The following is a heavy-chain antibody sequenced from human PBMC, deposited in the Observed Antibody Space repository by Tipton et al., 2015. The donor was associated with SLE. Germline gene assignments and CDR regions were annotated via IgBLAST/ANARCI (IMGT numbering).Heavy chain of an antibody. V-gene: IGHV4-59*01. D-gene: IGHD2-21*01. J-gene: IGHJ4*02. CDR3: ARDHVGDYCAGDCYPSGLLDS. Sequence: TLSLTCTVSGGSISSYYWSWIWQPPGKGLEWIGYIYYSGSTKYNPSLKSRVTISLDTSKNQFSLKLSSVTAADTAVYYCARDHVGDYCAGDCYPSGLLDSWGQGTLVTVSS. CDR2: IYYSGST. CDR1: GGSISSYY.